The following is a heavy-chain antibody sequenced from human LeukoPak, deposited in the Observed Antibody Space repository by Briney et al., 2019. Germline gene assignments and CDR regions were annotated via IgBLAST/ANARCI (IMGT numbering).Heavy chain of an antibody. Sequence: SETLSLTCTVSGYSISSGYYWGWIRQPPGKGLEWIGSIYHSGSTYYNPSLKSRVTISVDTSKNQFSLKLSSVTAADTAVYYCARDSKRYYDFWSGSKRTSGEFDYWGQGTLVTVS. D-gene: IGHD3-3*01. CDR1: GYSISSGYY. V-gene: IGHV4-38-2*02. CDR3: ARDSKRYYDFWSGSKRTSGEFDY. J-gene: IGHJ4*02. CDR2: IYHSGST.